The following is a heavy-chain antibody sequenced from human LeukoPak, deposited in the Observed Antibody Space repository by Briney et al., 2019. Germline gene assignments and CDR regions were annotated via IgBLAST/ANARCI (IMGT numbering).Heavy chain of an antibody. CDR1: GYSISSGYY. J-gene: IGHJ4*02. Sequence: SETLSLTCAVSGYSISSGYYWGWIRQPPGKGLELIGSIYHSGTTYYNPSLKSRVTISVDTSKNQFPLKLSSVTAADTAVYYCVGLDYGDLPDYWGRGTLVTVSS. CDR3: VGLDYGDLPDY. V-gene: IGHV4-38-2*01. D-gene: IGHD4-17*01. CDR2: IYHSGTT.